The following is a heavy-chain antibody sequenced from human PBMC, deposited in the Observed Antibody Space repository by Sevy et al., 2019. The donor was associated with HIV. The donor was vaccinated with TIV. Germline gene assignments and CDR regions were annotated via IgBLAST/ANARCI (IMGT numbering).Heavy chain of an antibody. D-gene: IGHD3-22*01. Sequence: GGSLRLSCAASGFSFSIYWMGWVRQAPGKGLEWVASTKEDGSERKYVDSVKGRFIISRDNAKNALYLQMNSLRAEDTAVYYCVRDFDKDDSGYSDWFDSWGQGTLVTVSS. CDR3: VRDFDKDDSGYSDWFDS. CDR2: TKEDGSER. CDR1: GFSFSIYW. V-gene: IGHV3-7*01. J-gene: IGHJ5*01.